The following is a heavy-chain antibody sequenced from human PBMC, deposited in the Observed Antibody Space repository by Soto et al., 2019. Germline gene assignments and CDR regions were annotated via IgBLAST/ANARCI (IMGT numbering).Heavy chain of an antibody. V-gene: IGHV4-31*03. D-gene: IGHD5-18*01. CDR2: ISHSGGT. J-gene: IGHJ4*02. CDR3: AREYTYGSNFFDC. Sequence: QVQLQESGPGLVKPSQTLSLTCTVSGGSISSAAYYWSWIRQHPGKGLEWIGYISHSGGTYYTPSRKSRVITSAYTSKHQFSVNLTSVTAADTAVYYCAREYTYGSNFFDCWGQGALVTVSS. CDR1: GGSISSAAYY.